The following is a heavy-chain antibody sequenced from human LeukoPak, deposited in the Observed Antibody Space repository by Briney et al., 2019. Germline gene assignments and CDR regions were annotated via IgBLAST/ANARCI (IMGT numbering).Heavy chain of an antibody. D-gene: IGHD1-26*01. J-gene: IGHJ4*02. CDR2: IYYSGST. CDR1: GDSISSYY. Sequence: SETLPLTCTVSGDSISSYYWSWIRQPPGKGLEWIGYIYYSGSTNYNPSLKSRVTISVDTSKNQFSLKLSSVTAADTAVYYCAKSGGYGLIDYWGQGTLVTVSS. V-gene: IGHV4-59*01. CDR3: AKSGGYGLIDY.